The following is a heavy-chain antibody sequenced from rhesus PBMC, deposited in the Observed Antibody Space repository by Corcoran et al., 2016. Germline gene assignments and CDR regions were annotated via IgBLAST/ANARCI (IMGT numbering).Heavy chain of an antibody. D-gene: IGHD4-35*01. J-gene: IGHJ6*01. V-gene: IGHV4-127*01. CDR1: GGSISGYYL. CDR3: ARASTDYGNFLYGLDS. Sequence: QVQLQESGPGVVKPSETLSLTCAVSGGSISGYYLWSWIRPPPGKGLEGIGDIGGSSGSTNYNPSLKSRVTISKDTSKNQFALKLSSVTAADTAVYYCARASTDYGNFLYGLDSWGQGVVVTVSS. CDR2: IGGSSGST.